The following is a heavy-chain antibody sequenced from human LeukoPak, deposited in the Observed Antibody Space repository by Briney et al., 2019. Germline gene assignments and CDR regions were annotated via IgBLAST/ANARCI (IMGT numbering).Heavy chain of an antibody. CDR1: GGSMSNFY. CDR3: ARGDYGDFVY. J-gene: IGHJ4*02. Sequence: SETLSLTCTVSGGSMSNFYWSWIRQFPGKGLEWIGYIYYSGGTNYNPSLNSRVTISLDTSKTQFSLKLRSVTAADTAVCYCARGDYGDFVYWGQGTLVTVSA. D-gene: IGHD4-17*01. V-gene: IGHV4-59*01. CDR2: IYYSGGT.